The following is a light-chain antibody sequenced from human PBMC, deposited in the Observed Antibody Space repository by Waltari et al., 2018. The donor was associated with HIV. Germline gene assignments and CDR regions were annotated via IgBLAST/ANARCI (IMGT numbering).Light chain of an antibody. Sequence: EVVMTQSPATLSVSPGERAPLSCRPSQSVSTNLAWYQQKPGQAPRLLIYDASTGDTGLPARFSGSGSGTEFTLTISSLQSEDFALYYCQQYKNWPLYTFGQGTKLEI. J-gene: IGKJ2*01. CDR3: QQYKNWPLYT. V-gene: IGKV3-15*01. CDR1: QSVSTN. CDR2: DAS.